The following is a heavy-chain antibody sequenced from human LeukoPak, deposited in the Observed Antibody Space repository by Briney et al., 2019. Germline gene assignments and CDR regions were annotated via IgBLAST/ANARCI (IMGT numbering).Heavy chain of an antibody. CDR1: GGSISSYY. J-gene: IGHJ4*02. CDR3: ARRGYSYRY. V-gene: IGHV4-59*01. CDR2: IYYSGST. Sequence: TSETLSLTCTVSGGSISSYYWSWIRQPPGKGLEWIGYIYYSGSTNYNPSLKSRVTISVDTSKNQFSLKLSSVTAADTAVYYCARRGYSYRYWGQGTLVTVSS. D-gene: IGHD5-18*01.